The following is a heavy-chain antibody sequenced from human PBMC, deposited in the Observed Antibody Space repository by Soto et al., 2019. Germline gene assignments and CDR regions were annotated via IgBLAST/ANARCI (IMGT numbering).Heavy chain of an antibody. Sequence: GASVKVSCKASGYTFTSYYMHWVRQAPGQGLEWMGIINPSGGSTSYAQKFQGRVTMTRDTSTSTVYMELSSLRSEDTAVYYCARDTQLDYGDYPSSSDWFGPWGQGTLVTVSS. CDR3: ARDTQLDYGDYPSSSDWFGP. D-gene: IGHD4-17*01. J-gene: IGHJ5*02. V-gene: IGHV1-46*03. CDR1: GYTFTSYY. CDR2: INPSGGST.